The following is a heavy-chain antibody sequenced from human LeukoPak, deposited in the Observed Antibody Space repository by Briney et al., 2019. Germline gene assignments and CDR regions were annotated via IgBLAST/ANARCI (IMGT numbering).Heavy chain of an antibody. V-gene: IGHV3-30*18. J-gene: IGHJ4*02. CDR3: AKDRRYGSGSRSDY. CDR2: ISYDGSNK. D-gene: IGHD3-10*01. CDR1: GFTFSSYG. Sequence: GGSLRLSCAASGFTFSSYGMHWVRQAPGKGLEWVAVISYDGSNKYYADSVKGRFTISRDNSKNTLYLQMNSLRAEDTAVYYCAKDRRYGSGSRSDYWGQGTLVTVSS.